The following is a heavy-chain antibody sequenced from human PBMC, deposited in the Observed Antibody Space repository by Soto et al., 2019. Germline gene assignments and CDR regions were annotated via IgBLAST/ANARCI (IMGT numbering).Heavy chain of an antibody. D-gene: IGHD2-21*02. CDR1: GFNFSNAW. J-gene: IGHJ4*02. CDR2: ISGSGANT. Sequence: PGGSLRLSCAASGFNFSNAWMNWVRQAPGKGLEWVSVISGSGANTYYADSVKGRFTISRDNSKDTLYLQMNILKVEDTALYYCAKVTDGYWGQGTLVTVSS. V-gene: IGHV3-23*01. CDR3: AKVTDGY.